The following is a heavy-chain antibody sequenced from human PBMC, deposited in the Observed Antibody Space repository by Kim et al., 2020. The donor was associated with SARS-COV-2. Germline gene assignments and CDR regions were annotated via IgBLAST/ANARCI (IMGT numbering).Heavy chain of an antibody. CDR1: GFTFSSYG. Sequence: GGSLRLSCAASGFTFSSYGMHWVRQAPGKGLEWVAVIWYDGSNKYYADSVKGRFTISRDNSKNTLYLQMNSLRAEDTAVYYCAREGDYFDWLGPTGYLDYWGQGTLVTVSS. CDR3: AREGDYFDWLGPTGYLDY. CDR2: IWYDGSNK. J-gene: IGHJ4*02. V-gene: IGHV3-33*01. D-gene: IGHD3-9*01.